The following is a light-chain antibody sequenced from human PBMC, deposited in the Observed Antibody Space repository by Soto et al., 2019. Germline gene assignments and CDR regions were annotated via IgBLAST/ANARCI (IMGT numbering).Light chain of an antibody. Sequence: QSALTQPASVSGSPGQSITISCTGTSSDVGAYNYVSWYQQHPGKSPKLMIYDVSNRPSGVSNRFSGSKSGNTASLTISGLQAEDESDYYCSSYTSNTTVVFGGGTKLTV. CDR3: SSYTSNTTVV. V-gene: IGLV2-14*01. J-gene: IGLJ2*01. CDR1: SSDVGAYNY. CDR2: DVS.